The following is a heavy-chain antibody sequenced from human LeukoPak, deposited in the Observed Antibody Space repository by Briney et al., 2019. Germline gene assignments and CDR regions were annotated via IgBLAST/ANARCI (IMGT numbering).Heavy chain of an antibody. V-gene: IGHV3-23*01. D-gene: IGHD3-22*01. CDR2: ISGSGGST. CDR3: AKAKISYDSSADY. Sequence: GGSLRLSCAASGFTFSSYAMSWVRQAPGKGLEWVSAISGSGGSTYYADSVKGRFTISRDNSKNTLYQQMNSLRAEDTAVYYCAKAKISYDSSADYWGQGTLVTVSS. J-gene: IGHJ4*02. CDR1: GFTFSSYA.